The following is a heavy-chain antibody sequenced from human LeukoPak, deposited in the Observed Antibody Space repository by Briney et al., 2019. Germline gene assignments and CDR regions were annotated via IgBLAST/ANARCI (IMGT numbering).Heavy chain of an antibody. CDR1: GFTFSSYA. CDR3: VAVVAAVLY. J-gene: IGHJ4*02. V-gene: IGHV3-30*04. D-gene: IGHD2-15*01. CDR2: ISYDGSNK. Sequence: GRSLRLSCAASGFTFSSYALHWVRQAPGKGLEWVTAISYDGSNKYYADSVKGRFTISRDNSKSTVYLQMNSLRAQDTAVYHCVAVVAAVLYWGQGTLVTVSS.